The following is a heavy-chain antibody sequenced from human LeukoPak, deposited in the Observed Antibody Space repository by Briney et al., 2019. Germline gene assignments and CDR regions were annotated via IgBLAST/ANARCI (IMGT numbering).Heavy chain of an antibody. CDR2: ISRSSSEI. CDR3: AKESSGWYTYYFDY. V-gene: IGHV3-48*01. D-gene: IGHD6-19*01. Sequence: GGSLRLSCAASGFTLSSHTMNWVRQAPGKGLEWVSDISRSSSEIHYADSVTGRFTISRDNAKNSVYLQMNSLRAEDTAVYYCAKESSGWYTYYFDYWGQGTLVTVSS. CDR1: GFTLSSHT. J-gene: IGHJ4*02.